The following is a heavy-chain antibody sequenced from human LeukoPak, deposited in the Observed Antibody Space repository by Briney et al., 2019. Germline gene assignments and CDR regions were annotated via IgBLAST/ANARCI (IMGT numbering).Heavy chain of an antibody. J-gene: IGHJ4*02. V-gene: IGHV3-7*01. CDR1: VFTFSDNW. CDR2: IKQDGSEM. CDR3: ARNPRSLEYGDF. Sequence: GGSRRLSCLASVFTFSDNWMTWVRQAQGKGRGWVANIKQDGSEMYYVDYEKGHFTISRDNAKNSLYLQMKSRRAEDTAVYYCARNPRSLEYGDFWGQGTLVTVLS. D-gene: IGHD2/OR15-2a*01.